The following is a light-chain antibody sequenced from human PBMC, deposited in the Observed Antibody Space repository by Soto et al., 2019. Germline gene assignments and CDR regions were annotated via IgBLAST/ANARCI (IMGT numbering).Light chain of an antibody. CDR2: GAS. CDR1: QSVSATY. J-gene: IGKJ3*01. CDR3: HHYGSSPFT. Sequence: EVVLTQSPATLSLSPGERATLSCRANQSVSATYLAWYQQKPGQAPRLLIYGASSRATGIPGRFSGSGSGTDFTLTISRLEPDDVAVFYCHHYGSSPFTFGPGTKVDIK. V-gene: IGKV3-20*01.